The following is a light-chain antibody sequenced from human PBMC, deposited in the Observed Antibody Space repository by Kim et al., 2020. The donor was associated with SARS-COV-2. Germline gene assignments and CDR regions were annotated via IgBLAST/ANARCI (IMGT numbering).Light chain of an antibody. V-gene: IGKV1-12*01. J-gene: IGKJ2*01. CDR1: QAISSW. CDR2: DAS. Sequence: SASVGDRVTITWRASQAISSWLAWYQQKPGKAPKLLVYDASTLQDGVPSRFSGSGSGTDFTLIISGLQAEDFATYYCQQTNSFPYTFGQGTKLEIK. CDR3: QQTNSFPYT.